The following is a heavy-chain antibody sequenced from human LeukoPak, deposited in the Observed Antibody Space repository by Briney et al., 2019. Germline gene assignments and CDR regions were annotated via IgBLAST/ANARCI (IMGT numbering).Heavy chain of an antibody. Sequence: ASVKVSCKASGYTFTSYGISWVRQAPGQGLEWMGWISAYNGNTNYAQKLQGRVTMTTDTSTSTAYMELRRLRSDDTAVYYCASSTHSLDGDHRLLYYWGQGTLVTVSS. CDR2: ISAYNGNT. D-gene: IGHD4-17*01. J-gene: IGHJ4*02. V-gene: IGHV1-18*01. CDR3: ASSTHSLDGDHRLLYY. CDR1: GYTFTSYG.